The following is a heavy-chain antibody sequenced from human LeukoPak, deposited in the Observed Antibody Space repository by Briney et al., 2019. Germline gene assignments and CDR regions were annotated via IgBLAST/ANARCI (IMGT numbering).Heavy chain of an antibody. D-gene: IGHD5-18*01. V-gene: IGHV3-33*01. CDR1: GFTFSSYG. Sequence: GGSLRLSCAASGFTFSSYGMHWVRQAPGKGLEWAAVIWFDGSNKYYADSVKGRFTISRDNSKNTLCLQMNSLRAEDTAVYYCARGGQLWFSGYYFDYWGQGTLVTVSS. CDR3: ARGGQLWFSGYYFDY. J-gene: IGHJ4*02. CDR2: IWFDGSNK.